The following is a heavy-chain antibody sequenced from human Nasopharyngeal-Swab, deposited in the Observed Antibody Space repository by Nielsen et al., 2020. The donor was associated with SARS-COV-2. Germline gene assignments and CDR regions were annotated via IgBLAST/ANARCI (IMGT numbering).Heavy chain of an antibody. J-gene: IGHJ4*02. CDR1: GYSLTNYW. Sequence: GESLKISCKGSGYSLTNYWIAWVRQMPGKGLEWMGIIFPGESETRYSPSFQGQVIISVDKSLSTAYLQWSSLKASDTAMYYCARAVVPATTTPHSTYFDYWGQGTLVSVSS. CDR3: ARAVVPATTTPHSTYFDY. D-gene: IGHD2-2*01. CDR2: IFPGESET. V-gene: IGHV5-51*01.